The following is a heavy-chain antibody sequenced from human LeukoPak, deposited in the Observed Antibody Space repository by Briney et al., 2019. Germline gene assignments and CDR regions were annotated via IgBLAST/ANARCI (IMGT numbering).Heavy chain of an antibody. Sequence: PGGSLRLSCAASGFTFSSYAMNWVRQSPGKGLEWVSGVSGSGSYTYFADSVKGRFTISRDNSRDTLYLQLHSLRAEDTALYYCARDTSFNYGMHYGMDVWGQGTTVTV. CDR1: GFTFSSYA. V-gene: IGHV3-23*01. J-gene: IGHJ6*02. D-gene: IGHD3-10*01. CDR2: VSGSGSYT. CDR3: ARDTSFNYGMHYGMDV.